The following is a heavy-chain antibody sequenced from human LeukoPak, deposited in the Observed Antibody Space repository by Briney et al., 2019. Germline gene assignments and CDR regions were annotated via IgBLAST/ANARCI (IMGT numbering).Heavy chain of an antibody. Sequence: EASVKVSCKASGYTFTSYAISWVRQAPGQGLEWMGWISAYNGNTNYAQKLQGRVTMTTDTSTNTAYMEVRSLRSDDAAVYYCARLRLGELSSGFDYWGQGTLVTVSS. V-gene: IGHV1-18*01. J-gene: IGHJ4*02. CDR2: ISAYNGNT. CDR1: GYTFTSYA. D-gene: IGHD3-16*02. CDR3: ARLRLGELSSGFDY.